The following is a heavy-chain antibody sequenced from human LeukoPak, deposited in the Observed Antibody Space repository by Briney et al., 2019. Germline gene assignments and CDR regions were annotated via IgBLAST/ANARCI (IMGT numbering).Heavy chain of an antibody. CDR3: VRDRGTYRPIDY. Sequence: GGSLRLSCVASGFSFSRYNMNWVRQAPGKGLEWVSSISYTGTYIYYADSVKGRFTISRDNAQNSLYLQMNSLRAEDTAIYYCVRDRGTYRPIDYWGQGTLVTVSS. CDR2: ISYTGTYI. V-gene: IGHV3-21*04. D-gene: IGHD1-26*01. J-gene: IGHJ4*02. CDR1: GFSFSRYN.